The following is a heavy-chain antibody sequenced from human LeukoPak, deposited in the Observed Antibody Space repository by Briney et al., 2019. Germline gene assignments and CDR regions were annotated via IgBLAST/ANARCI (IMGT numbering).Heavy chain of an antibody. J-gene: IGHJ3*02. CDR3: AGDYSNLEAFDI. Sequence: PSETLSLTCTVSGGSISSYYWSWIRQPPGKGLEWIGSIYYSGSTYYNPSLKSRVTISVDTSKNQFSLKLSSVTAADTAVYYCAGDYSNLEAFDIWGQGTMVTVSS. CDR2: IYYSGST. CDR1: GGSISSYY. D-gene: IGHD4-11*01. V-gene: IGHV4-59*05.